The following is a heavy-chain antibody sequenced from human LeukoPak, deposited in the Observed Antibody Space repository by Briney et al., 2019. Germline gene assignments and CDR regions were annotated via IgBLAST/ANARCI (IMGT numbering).Heavy chain of an antibody. V-gene: IGHV4-31*03. CDR2: IYYSGST. CDR1: GGSISSGGYY. CDR3: ASTPTTVTNPSLSYYYYYMDV. D-gene: IGHD4-11*01. Sequence: SETLSLTCTVSGGSISSGGYYWSWIRQHPGKGLEWIGYIYYSGSTYYNPSLKSRVTISVDTSKNQFSLKPSSVTAADTAVYYCASTPTTVTNPSLSYYYYYMDVWGKGTTVTVSS. J-gene: IGHJ6*03.